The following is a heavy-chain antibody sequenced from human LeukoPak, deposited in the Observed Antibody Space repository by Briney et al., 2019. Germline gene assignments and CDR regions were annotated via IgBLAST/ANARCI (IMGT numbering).Heavy chain of an antibody. CDR3: ARAAADAFDI. Sequence: KPSETLSLTCAVYGGSFSGYYWSWIRQPPGKGLEWIGEINHSGSTNYNPSLKSRVTISVDTSKNQFSLKLSSVTAADTAVYYCARAAADAFDIWGQGTMVTVSS. D-gene: IGHD6-13*01. CDR1: GGSFSGYY. V-gene: IGHV4-34*01. CDR2: INHSGST. J-gene: IGHJ3*02.